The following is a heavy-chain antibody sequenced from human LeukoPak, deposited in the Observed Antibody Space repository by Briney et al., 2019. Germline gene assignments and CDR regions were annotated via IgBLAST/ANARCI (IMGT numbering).Heavy chain of an antibody. CDR1: GFTFSRYA. CDR2: INDNGGRT. Sequence: GGSLRLSCSASGFTFSRYAMHWVRQAPGKGPEYVSGINDNGGRTHYGDSVRGRFSISRGNSKNTLHLQMSTLRAEDTALYYCVKDVGGSYAFDYWGQGILVTVAS. J-gene: IGHJ4*02. CDR3: VKDVGGSYAFDY. D-gene: IGHD1-26*01. V-gene: IGHV3-64D*09.